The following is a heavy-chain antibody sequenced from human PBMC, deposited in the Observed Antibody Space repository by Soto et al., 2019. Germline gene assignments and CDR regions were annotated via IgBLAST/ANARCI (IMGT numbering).Heavy chain of an antibody. J-gene: IGHJ6*03. CDR1: GGSLSSYY. D-gene: IGHD2-2*01. Sequence: SETLSLTCTVSGGSLSSYYWSWIRQPPGKGLEWIGYIYYSGSTNYNPSLKSRVTISVDTSKNQFSLKLSSVTAADTAVYYCARQVGYCSSTSCYGGSRLAKDYYYYMDVWGKGTTVTVSS. CDR3: ARQVGYCSSTSCYGGSRLAKDYYYYMDV. V-gene: IGHV4-59*08. CDR2: IYYSGST.